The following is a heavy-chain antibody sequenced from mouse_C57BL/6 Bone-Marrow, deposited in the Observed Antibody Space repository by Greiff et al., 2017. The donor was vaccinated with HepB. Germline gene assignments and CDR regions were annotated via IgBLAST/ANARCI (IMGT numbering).Heavy chain of an antibody. J-gene: IGHJ4*01. V-gene: IGHV14-4*01. Sequence: VQLQQPGAELVKPGASVKLSCKASGYTFTSYWMHWVKQRPEQGLEWIGWIDPENGDTEYASKFQGKATITADTSSNTAYLQLSSLTSEYTAVYYCTTGYYYGTPYYAMDYWGQGTSVTVSS. D-gene: IGHD1-1*01. CDR3: TTGYYYGTPYYAMDY. CDR2: IDPENGDT. CDR1: GYTFTSYW.